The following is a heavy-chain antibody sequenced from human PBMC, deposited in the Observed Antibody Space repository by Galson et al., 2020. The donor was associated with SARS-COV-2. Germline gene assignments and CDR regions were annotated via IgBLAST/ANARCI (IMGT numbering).Heavy chain of an antibody. V-gene: IGHV1-18*04. CDR2: ISAYNGDI. CDR3: ARDDASIGGVPAAVLFDY. D-gene: IGHD2-2*01. CDR1: GYTFTYYG. J-gene: IGHJ4*02. Sequence: ASVKVSCKASGYTFTYYGISWVRQAPGQGLEWMGWISAYNGDIKYAQKSQGRVTLTTDISTSTAYMELRGLRSDDTAVYYCARDDASIGGVPAAVLFDYWGQGSLLTVSS.